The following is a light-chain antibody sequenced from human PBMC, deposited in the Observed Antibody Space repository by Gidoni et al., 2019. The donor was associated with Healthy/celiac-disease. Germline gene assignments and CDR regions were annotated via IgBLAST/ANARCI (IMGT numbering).Light chain of an antibody. V-gene: IGKV3-20*01. Sequence: DIVLPPSPGTLSLSPGERATLSCRASQSFSSSYLAWYQQKPGQAPRLLIYSASSRATGIPDRVSGSGSGTDFTLTISRLEPEDYEVYYCQQYGSSPLTFGQGTKVEIK. J-gene: IGKJ1*01. CDR1: QSFSSSY. CDR3: QQYGSSPLT. CDR2: SAS.